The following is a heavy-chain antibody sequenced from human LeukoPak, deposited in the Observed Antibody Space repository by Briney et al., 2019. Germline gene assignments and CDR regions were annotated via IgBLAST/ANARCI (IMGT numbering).Heavy chain of an antibody. V-gene: IGHV4-61*02. D-gene: IGHD4-17*01. CDR3: ASRNLWAPVTDS. J-gene: IGHJ5*01. CDR2: VYSSGST. CDR1: GGSLISDSYY. Sequence: PSETLSLTCTVSGGSLISDSYYWSWIRQPAGKGLEWIGRVYSSGSTNYNPSLESRVTISVDTSNNQFSLKLRSVTASDTAVYYCASRNLWAPVTDSWGQGTLVTVSS.